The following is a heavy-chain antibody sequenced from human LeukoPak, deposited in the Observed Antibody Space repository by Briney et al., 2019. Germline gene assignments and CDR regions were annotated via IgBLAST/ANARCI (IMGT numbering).Heavy chain of an antibody. V-gene: IGHV3-53*01. Sequence: GGSLRLSCAASGFTVSSNYMSWVRQAPGKGLEWVSVIYSGGSTYYADSVKGRFTISRDNSKNTLYLQMNSLRAEDTAVYYCARVKSVGYFDHWGQGTLVTVSS. D-gene: IGHD1-26*01. J-gene: IGHJ4*02. CDR2: IYSGGST. CDR1: GFTVSSNY. CDR3: ARVKSVGYFDH.